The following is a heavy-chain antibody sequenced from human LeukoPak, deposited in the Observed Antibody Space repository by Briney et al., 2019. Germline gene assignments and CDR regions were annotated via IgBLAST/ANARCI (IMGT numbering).Heavy chain of an antibody. Sequence: GASVKVSCKASGYTFTSYGISWVRQAPGQGLEWTGWISAYNGNTNYAQKLQGRVTMTTDTSTSTAYMELRSLRSDDTAVYYCARGPYSSGWSNYYYYGMDVWGQGTTVTVSS. V-gene: IGHV1-18*01. CDR2: ISAYNGNT. CDR1: GYTFTSYG. J-gene: IGHJ6*02. D-gene: IGHD6-19*01. CDR3: ARGPYSSGWSNYYYYGMDV.